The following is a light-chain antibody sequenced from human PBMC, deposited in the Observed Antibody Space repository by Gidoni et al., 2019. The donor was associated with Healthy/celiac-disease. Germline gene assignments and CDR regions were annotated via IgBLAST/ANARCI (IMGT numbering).Light chain of an antibody. CDR3: QQYYSYPPT. CDR1: QGISSY. CDR2: AAS. J-gene: IGKJ3*01. V-gene: IGKV1-8*01. Sequence: AIRMTQSPSSFSASTGDRVTITCRASQGISSYLAWYQQKPGKAPKLLIYAASTLQSRVPSRFSGSGSGTDFTLTISCLQSEDFATYYCQQYYSYPPTFGPGTKVEIK.